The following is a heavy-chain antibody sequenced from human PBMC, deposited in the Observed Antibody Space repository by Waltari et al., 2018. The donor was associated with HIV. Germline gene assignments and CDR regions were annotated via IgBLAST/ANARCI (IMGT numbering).Heavy chain of an antibody. CDR1: GFDFNIFA. CDR2: ICGSGTKT. CDR3: AKTKGYDYGFYFDS. Sequence: EVQLSDSGGGLVQPGGSLKLSCVASGFDFNIFAMNWVRPAPGNGRQVVYGICGSGTKTFYAGSVEGRFTISRDSSKNTLYLQMNSLRAEDTAVYYCAKTKGYDYGFYFDSWGQGTLVSVSS. J-gene: IGHJ4*02. V-gene: IGHV3-23*01. D-gene: IGHD5-18*01.